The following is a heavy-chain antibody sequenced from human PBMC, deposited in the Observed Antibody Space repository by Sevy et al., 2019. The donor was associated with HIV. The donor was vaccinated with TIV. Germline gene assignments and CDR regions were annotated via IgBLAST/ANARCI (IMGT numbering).Heavy chain of an antibody. Sequence: GESLKISCVVSGFTFSKYPMNWVRQAPGKGLEWVSSISSSSNYIYYGDSVKGRFNSCRDNAKNALYLQMNSLRADDTAVYYCVRDGGCSSSSCLLYFDYWGQGILVTVSS. CDR2: ISSSSNYI. CDR1: GFTFSKYP. CDR3: VRDGGCSSSSCLLYFDY. V-gene: IGHV3-21*01. D-gene: IGHD2-15*01. J-gene: IGHJ4*02.